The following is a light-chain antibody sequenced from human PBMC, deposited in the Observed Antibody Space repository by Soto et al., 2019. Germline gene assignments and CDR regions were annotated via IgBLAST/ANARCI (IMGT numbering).Light chain of an antibody. J-gene: IGKJ4*01. V-gene: IGKV3-20*01. CDR1: QSVSSTY. CDR2: GAS. Sequence: EIVLTQSPGTLSLSPGERATLSCRASQSVSSTYLAWYQQKPGQAPRLLIYGASSRATGIAGRFSGSGSGTDFTLTISRLEHGDFAVYYCQHYGSLVLTFGGGTKVEIK. CDR3: QHYGSLVLT.